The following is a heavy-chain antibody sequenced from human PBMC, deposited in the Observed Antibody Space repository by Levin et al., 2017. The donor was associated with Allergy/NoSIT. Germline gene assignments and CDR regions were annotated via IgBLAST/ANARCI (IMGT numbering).Heavy chain of an antibody. J-gene: IGHJ2*01. Sequence: SLKISCAASGFTFDDYAMHWVRQAPGKGLEWVSGISWNSGSIGYADSVKGRFTISRDNAKNSLYLQMNSLRAEDTALYYCAKDMDSQSYWYFDLWGRGTLVTVSS. CDR1: GFTFDDYA. D-gene: IGHD2-2*03. CDR2: ISWNSGSI. CDR3: AKDMDSQSYWYFDL. V-gene: IGHV3-9*01.